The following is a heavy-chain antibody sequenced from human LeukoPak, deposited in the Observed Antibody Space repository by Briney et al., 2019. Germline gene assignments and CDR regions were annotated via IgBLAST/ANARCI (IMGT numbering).Heavy chain of an antibody. D-gene: IGHD2-8*01. CDR1: GYSFTSYW. J-gene: IGHJ4*02. CDR2: IYPGDSDT. V-gene: IGHV5-51*01. CDR3: ARKAYCSNGVCYIDY. Sequence: GESLKISCKGSGYSFTSYWIGWVRQMPGQGLEWMGIIYPGDSDTRYSPSFQGQVTISADKSISTAYLQWSSLKASDTAMYYCARKAYCSNGVCYIDYWGQGTLVTVSS.